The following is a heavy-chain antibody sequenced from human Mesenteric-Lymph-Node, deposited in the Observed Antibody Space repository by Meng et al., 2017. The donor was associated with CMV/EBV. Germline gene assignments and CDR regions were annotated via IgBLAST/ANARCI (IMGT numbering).Heavy chain of an antibody. V-gene: IGHV1-18*01. J-gene: IGHJ4*02. CDR2: ISACNGNT. CDR1: GGTFSSYT. CDR3: ARDLYMGGVMSDY. Sequence: ASVKVSCKASGGTFSSYTISWVRQAPGQGLEWMGWISACNGNTNYAQKLQGRVTMTTDTSTSTAYMELRSLRSDDTAVYYCARDLYMGGVMSDYWGQGTLVTVSS. D-gene: IGHD3-16*01.